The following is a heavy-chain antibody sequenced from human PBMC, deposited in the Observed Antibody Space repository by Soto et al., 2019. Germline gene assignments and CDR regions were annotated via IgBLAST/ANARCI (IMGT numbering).Heavy chain of an antibody. CDR2: INPSSGAT. J-gene: IGHJ5*02. CDR1: GYTVTSYG. Sequence: AAVKVSCKASGYTVTSYGISLVRQAPGQGLEWMGWINPSSGATKYATTFQGRVTISSDTSVRTAYMDLSNLRSEETAVYYCARGGGTIIAPLPWGTGTLVAVSS. D-gene: IGHD5-12*01. CDR3: ARGGGTIIAPLP. V-gene: IGHV1-2*02.